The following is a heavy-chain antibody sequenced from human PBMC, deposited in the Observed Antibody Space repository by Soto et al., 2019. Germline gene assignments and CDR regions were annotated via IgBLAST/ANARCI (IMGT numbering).Heavy chain of an antibody. CDR1: GGTFSSYT. CDR2: IIPILGIA. D-gene: IGHD2-15*01. V-gene: IGHV1-69*04. Sequence: SVKVSCKASGGTFSSYTISWVRQAPGQGLEWMGRIIPILGIANYAQKFQGRVTITADKSTSTAYMELSSLRSDDTAVYYCARDSSGGSWLLGFWGQGTLVTVSS. J-gene: IGHJ4*02. CDR3: ARDSSGGSWLLGF.